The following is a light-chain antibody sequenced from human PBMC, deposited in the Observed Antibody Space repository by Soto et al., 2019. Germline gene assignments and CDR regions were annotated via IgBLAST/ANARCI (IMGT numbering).Light chain of an antibody. Sequence: DIVLTQSPGTLSLSPGERATLSCRTSQSVSSTYLAWYQQRPRQAPRLLIYGASRRATGIPDRFGGSGSGTEFTLTITRLEPEDFAVYYCQQYGSSPLPFGQGTRVEI. CDR2: GAS. V-gene: IGKV3-20*01. J-gene: IGKJ1*01. CDR3: QQYGSSPLP. CDR1: QSVSSTY.